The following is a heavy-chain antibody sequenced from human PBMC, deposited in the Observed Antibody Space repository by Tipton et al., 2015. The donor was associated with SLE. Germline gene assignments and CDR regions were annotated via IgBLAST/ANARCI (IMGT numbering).Heavy chain of an antibody. CDR1: RYSISSGYF. Sequence: TLSLTCTVSRYSISSGYFWGWIRQPPGKGLEWIGTMSHSGDTYYNPSLESRVTMSMDTSKNQFSLRLGSVTAVDTAVYYCARRRSGQQQSFDYWGQGTLVTVSS. CDR3: ARRRSGQQQSFDY. CDR2: MSHSGDT. V-gene: IGHV4-38-2*02. J-gene: IGHJ4*02. D-gene: IGHD6-13*01.